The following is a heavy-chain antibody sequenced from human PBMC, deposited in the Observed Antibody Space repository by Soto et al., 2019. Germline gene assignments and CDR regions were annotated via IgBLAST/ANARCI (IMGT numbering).Heavy chain of an antibody. CDR1: GFTFSSYS. D-gene: IGHD6-19*01. J-gene: IGHJ6*01. Sequence: EVQLVESGGGLVKPGGSLRLSCAASGFTFSSYSMNWVRQAPGKGLEWVSSISSSSTYIYYGDSVKGRFTISRDNAKNSLYLQMKSLRAEDTAVYYCARNPLGIAVAGTPPKIVW. CDR3: ARNPLGIAVAGTPPKIV. V-gene: IGHV3-21*01. CDR2: ISSSSTYI.